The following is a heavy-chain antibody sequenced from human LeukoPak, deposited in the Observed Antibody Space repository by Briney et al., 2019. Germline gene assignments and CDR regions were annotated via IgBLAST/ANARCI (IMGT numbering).Heavy chain of an antibody. D-gene: IGHD7-27*01. Sequence: GGSLRLSCAASGFTFNSYAMSWVRQAPGKGLEWVSAISSSSSYIYYADSVKGRFTISRDNAKNSLYLQMNSLRAEDTAVYYCARILTLTGDDYWGQGTLVTVSS. CDR1: GFTFNSYA. CDR3: ARILTLTGDDY. CDR2: ISSSSSYI. V-gene: IGHV3-21*01. J-gene: IGHJ4*02.